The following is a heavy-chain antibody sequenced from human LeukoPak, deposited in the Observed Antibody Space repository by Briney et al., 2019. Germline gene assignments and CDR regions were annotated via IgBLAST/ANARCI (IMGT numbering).Heavy chain of an antibody. D-gene: IGHD1-1*01. CDR3: ARDPATTFNWFDP. Sequence: PSETLSLTCAVSGYSIGNGYWAWIRQPPGKGLEWIASIYHTGTTYSNPSLQSRVSLSVDKSKSQFSLNLSAVTAADTAVYYCARDPATTFNWFDPWGQGTLVIVSS. CDR1: GYSIGNGY. CDR2: IYHTGTT. V-gene: IGHV4-38-2*02. J-gene: IGHJ5*02.